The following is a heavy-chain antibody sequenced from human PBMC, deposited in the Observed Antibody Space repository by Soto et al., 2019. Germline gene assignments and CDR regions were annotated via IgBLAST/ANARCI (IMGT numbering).Heavy chain of an antibody. D-gene: IGHD5-12*01. CDR1: GGSIISRDYY. CDR2: IFYNGRT. CDR3: ARGKMSADDQGDWFDP. Sequence: QVPLQEPGPGLVKPSETLSLTCSISGGSIISRDYYWVWARRAPGRGPQWIGNIFYNGRTDYNPSLQSRVTISVDTSKHRSFRKVASVTVAETAIYYCARGKMSADDQGDWFDPWGRGTLVTVSS. J-gene: IGHJ5*01. V-gene: IGHV4-39*02.